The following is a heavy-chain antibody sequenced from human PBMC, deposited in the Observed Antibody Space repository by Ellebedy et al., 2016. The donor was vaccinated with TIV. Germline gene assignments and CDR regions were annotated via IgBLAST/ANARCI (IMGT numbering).Heavy chain of an antibody. CDR1: GFTLSSYG. Sequence: GESLKISCAASGFTLSSYGVNWVRQAPGQGLEWLSHINAAGTTISYGDSVKGRFSVSRDHAKNLLYLQMNSLRADDTALYYCARDEEGYYDWDSWGQGTLVTVSS. CDR3: ARDEEGYYDWDS. J-gene: IGHJ4*02. V-gene: IGHV3-48*03. CDR2: INAAGTTI. D-gene: IGHD3-22*01.